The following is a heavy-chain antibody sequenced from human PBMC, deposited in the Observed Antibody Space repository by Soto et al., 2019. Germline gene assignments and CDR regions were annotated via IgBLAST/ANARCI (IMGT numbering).Heavy chain of an antibody. CDR1: GFTFSRFT. Sequence: QVPLVESGGGVVQPGRSLRLSCAASGFTFSRFTMHWVPQAPGKGLEWVAAISYDGSKKYYADSVKGRFTISRDNSTNTLYLQMNSLRAEDTSVYYCAKTVAAAAPFDCWGQGTQVTVSS. D-gene: IGHD6-13*01. CDR3: AKTVAAAAPFDC. V-gene: IGHV3-30-3*02. J-gene: IGHJ4*02. CDR2: ISYDGSKK.